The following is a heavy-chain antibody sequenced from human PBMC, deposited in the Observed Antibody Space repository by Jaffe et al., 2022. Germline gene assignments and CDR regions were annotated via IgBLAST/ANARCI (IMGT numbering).Heavy chain of an antibody. Sequence: EVQLVESGGGLVKPGGSLRLSCAASGFTFSNAWMSWVRQAPGKGLEWVGRIKSKTDGGTTDYAAPVKGRFTISRDDSKNTLYLQMNSLKTEDTAVYYCTTDRRRRTTVTKFDYWGQGTLVTVSS. CDR3: TTDRRRRTTVTKFDY. J-gene: IGHJ4*02. CDR2: IKSKTDGGTT. D-gene: IGHD4-17*01. V-gene: IGHV3-15*01. CDR1: GFTFSNAW.